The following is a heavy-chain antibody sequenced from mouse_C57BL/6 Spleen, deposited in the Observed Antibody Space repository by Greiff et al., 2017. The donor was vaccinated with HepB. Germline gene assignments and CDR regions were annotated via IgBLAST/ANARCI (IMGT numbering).Heavy chain of an antibody. CDR3: ARYLSTYYAMDY. CDR1: GYAFSSSW. Sequence: VQLQQSGPELVKPGASVKISCKASGYAFSSSWMNWVKQRPGKGLEWIGRIYPGDGDTNYNGKFKGKATLTADKSSSTAYMQLSSLTSEDSAVYFCARYLSTYYAMDYWGQGTSVTVSS. J-gene: IGHJ4*01. V-gene: IGHV1-82*01. CDR2: IYPGDGDT. D-gene: IGHD3-2*02.